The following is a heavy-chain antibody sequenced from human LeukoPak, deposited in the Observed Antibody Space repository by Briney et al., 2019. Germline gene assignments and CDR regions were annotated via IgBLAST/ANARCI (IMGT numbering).Heavy chain of an antibody. CDR3: ARRPEMAVDY. CDR1: GYTFSSYS. V-gene: IGHV3-21*03. J-gene: IGHJ4*02. D-gene: IGHD5-24*01. Sequence: GGSLRLSCAASGYTFSSYSMNWVRQAPGKGLEWVSSISSSSSYIYYADSVKGRFTISRDNAKNSLYLQMNSLRAEDTAVYYCARRPEMAVDYWGQGTLVTVSS. CDR2: ISSSSSYI.